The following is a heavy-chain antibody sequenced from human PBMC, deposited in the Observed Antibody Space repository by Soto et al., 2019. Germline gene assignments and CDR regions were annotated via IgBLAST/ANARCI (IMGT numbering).Heavy chain of an antibody. CDR2: IKFDGSEK. Sequence: GGSLRLSCVASGFSFSDYWMSWVRQAPGKGPEWVANIKFDGSEKQYVDSVRGRFSISRDNFRNSLFLQMNSLRAGDAAIYYCVKDGGYCSSATCYSPRNHYFDSWGQGTLVTVSS. V-gene: IGHV3-7*03. J-gene: IGHJ4*02. CDR3: VKDGGYCSSATCYSPRNHYFDS. D-gene: IGHD2-2*01. CDR1: GFSFSDYW.